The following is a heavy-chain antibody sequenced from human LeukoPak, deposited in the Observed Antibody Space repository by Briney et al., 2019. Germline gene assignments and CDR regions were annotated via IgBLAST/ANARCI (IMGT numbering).Heavy chain of an antibody. CDR2: ISYDGRNK. CDR1: GFTFNNYG. V-gene: IGHV3-30*18. D-gene: IGHD2-2*01. Sequence: GESLRLSCAASGFTFNNYGMYWVRQAPGKGLEWVAAISYDGRNKHYPDSVKGRFTISRDISTDTLWLQMDSLRTEDTAVYYCAKGPLRGTAAAIDYWGQGTLVTVSS. CDR3: AKGPLRGTAAAIDY. J-gene: IGHJ4*02.